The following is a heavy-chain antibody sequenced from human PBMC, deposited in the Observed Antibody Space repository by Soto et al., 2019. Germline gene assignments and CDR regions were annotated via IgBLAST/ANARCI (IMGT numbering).Heavy chain of an antibody. D-gene: IGHD3-10*01. CDR1: GGSISQYY. CDR2: IYSGGST. CDR3: ERGPGGCGDFSLDY. Sequence: QLQLQESGPGLVKPEETLSLSCGVSGGSISQYYWSWIRQPDGEGLEWIGRIYSGGSTNYNPSLESRVTMSVDTYTNKFSLKLSSVTAADTAVYYCERGPGGCGDFSLDYWGQGTLVNVSA. J-gene: IGHJ4*02. V-gene: IGHV4-4*07.